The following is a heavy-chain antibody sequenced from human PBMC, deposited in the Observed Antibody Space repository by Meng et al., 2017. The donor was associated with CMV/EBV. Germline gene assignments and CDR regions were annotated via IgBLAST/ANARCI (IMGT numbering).Heavy chain of an antibody. CDR2: ISGSGGST. V-gene: IGHV3-23*01. Sequence: GESLKISCAASGFTFSSYAMSWVRQAPGKGLEWVSAISGSGGSTYYADSVKGRFTISRDNSKNTLYLQMNSLRAEDTAVYYCAKDLISTYCYDSSGSYWGQGTLVTVSS. CDR1: GFTFSSYA. CDR3: AKDLISTYCYDSSGSY. J-gene: IGHJ4*02. D-gene: IGHD3-22*01.